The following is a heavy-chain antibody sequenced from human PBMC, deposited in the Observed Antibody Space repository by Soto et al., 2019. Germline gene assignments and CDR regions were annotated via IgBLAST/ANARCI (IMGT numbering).Heavy chain of an antibody. V-gene: IGHV4-59*01. CDR3: ARAVHERYYYYYMDV. Sequence: PSETLSLTCTVSGVSISSYYWIWIRPPPGKGLEWIGYIYYSGSTNYNPSLKSRVTISVDTSKNQFSLKLSSVTAADTAVYYCARAVHERYYYYYMDVWGKGTTVT. CDR1: GVSISSYY. J-gene: IGHJ6*03. CDR2: IYYSGST.